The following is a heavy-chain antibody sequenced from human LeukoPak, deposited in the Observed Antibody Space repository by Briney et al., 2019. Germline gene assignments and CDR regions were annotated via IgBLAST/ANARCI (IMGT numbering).Heavy chain of an antibody. V-gene: IGHV3-23*01. J-gene: IGHJ3*02. CDR1: GFTFSSYA. CDR2: ISGSGGST. Sequence: GGSLRLSCAASGFTFSSYAMSWVRQAPGKGLEWVSAISGSGGSTYYADSVKGRFTISRDNSKNTLYLQMNSLRAEDTAVYYCATQDSQYYYDSSGYYWFDIWGQGTMVTVSS. CDR3: ATQDSQYYYDSSGYYWFDI. D-gene: IGHD3-22*01.